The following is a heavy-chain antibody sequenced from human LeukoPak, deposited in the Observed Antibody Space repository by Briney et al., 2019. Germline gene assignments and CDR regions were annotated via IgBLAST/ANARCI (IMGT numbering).Heavy chain of an antibody. D-gene: IGHD3-22*01. Sequence: ASVKVSCKASGYTFTGYYMHWVRQAPGQGLEWMGRINPNSGGTNYAQKFQGRVTRTRDTSINTAYMDLSRLRSDDTAAYYCARGRNSVYCFNVVAPYYFDYWGQGTLVTVSS. V-gene: IGHV1-2*06. CDR1: GYTFTGYY. J-gene: IGHJ4*02. CDR3: ARGRNSVYCFNVVAPYYFDY. CDR2: INPNSGGT.